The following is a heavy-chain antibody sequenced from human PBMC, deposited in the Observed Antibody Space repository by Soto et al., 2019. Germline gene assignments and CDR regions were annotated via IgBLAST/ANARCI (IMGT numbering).Heavy chain of an antibody. CDR2: ISGYNGDT. V-gene: IGHV1-18*01. J-gene: IGHJ6*02. CDR1: GYTFTSYG. D-gene: IGHD2-8*01. Sequence: VASVKVYCKASGYTFTSYGITWLRQDPGQGLEWMGWISGYNGDTKYAQKVQGRVTMTIDTSTYTAYMELRSLTSDDTAIYYCAKNGQPPYYYYGMDVWGQGTTVTVSS. CDR3: AKNGQPPYYYYGMDV.